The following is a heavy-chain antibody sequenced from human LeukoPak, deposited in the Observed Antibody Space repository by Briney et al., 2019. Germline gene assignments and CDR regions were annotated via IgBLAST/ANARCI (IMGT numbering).Heavy chain of an antibody. D-gene: IGHD3-10*01. Sequence: PGGSLTLSCAASGFMFRSNSMNWVRQAPGQGLEWVSSISSSSSYIFYADSVKGRFTISRDNAKKSLSLQMNSLGAEDTAVYYCARDRGEDYYGSGNYLRAFDIWGQGTMVTVSS. CDR2: ISSSSSYI. CDR3: ARDRGEDYYGSGNYLRAFDI. J-gene: IGHJ3*02. CDR1: GFMFRSNS. V-gene: IGHV3-21*01.